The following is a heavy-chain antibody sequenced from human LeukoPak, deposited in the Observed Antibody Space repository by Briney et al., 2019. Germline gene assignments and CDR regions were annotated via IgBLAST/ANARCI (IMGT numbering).Heavy chain of an antibody. D-gene: IGHD4-17*01. CDR3: AKDPDFYDDYEIES. Sequence: GGSLRLSCAASGFPLSSYAISWVRQASGKGLEWVSATSSSDPGTYYADSVKGRFTISRDDSTSTVYLQMHSLRVEDTAVYYCAKDPDFYDDYEIESWGQGTLVTVSS. J-gene: IGHJ4*02. V-gene: IGHV3-23*01. CDR2: TSSSDPGT. CDR1: GFPLSSYA.